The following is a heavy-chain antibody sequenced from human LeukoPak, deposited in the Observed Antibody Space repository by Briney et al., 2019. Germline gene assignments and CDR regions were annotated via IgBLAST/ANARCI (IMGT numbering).Heavy chain of an antibody. J-gene: IGHJ4*02. CDR3: ARHFYPEFRNTPYYFDY. Sequence: SETLSLTCNVAGGSISSDYWSWIRQPAGKGLEWMGRIYTTGSTNYNPSLKSRVTISVDTSKNQFSLKLSSVTAADTAVYYCARHFYPEFRNTPYYFDYWGQGTLVTVSS. V-gene: IGHV4-4*07. D-gene: IGHD3-3*02. CDR2: IYTTGST. CDR1: GGSISSDY.